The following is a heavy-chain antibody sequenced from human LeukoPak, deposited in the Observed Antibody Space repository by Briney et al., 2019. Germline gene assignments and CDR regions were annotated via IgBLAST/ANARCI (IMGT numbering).Heavy chain of an antibody. CDR3: AKAWPAAGTFDS. CDR1: GFTFSSYA. Sequence: TGGSLRLSCAASGFTFSSYAMTWVRQAPGKGLEWVSTILPGGGDTYYADSVKGRFTISRDTSKNTRYLQMNTLRVEDTAVYYCAKAWPAAGTFDSWGQGSLVTVSS. J-gene: IGHJ4*02. V-gene: IGHV3-23*01. CDR2: ILPGGGDT. D-gene: IGHD6-13*01.